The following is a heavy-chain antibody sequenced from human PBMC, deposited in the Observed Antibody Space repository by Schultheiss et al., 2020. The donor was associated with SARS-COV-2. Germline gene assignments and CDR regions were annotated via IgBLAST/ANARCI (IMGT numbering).Heavy chain of an antibody. CDR1: GGSFSGYY. Sequence: SETLSLTCAVYGGSFSGYYWSWIRQPPGKGLEWIGEINHSGSTNYNPSLKSRVTISVDTSKNQFSLKLSSVTAADTAVYYCAREGRGGDYGDYNWFDPWGQGTLVTVSS. J-gene: IGHJ5*02. D-gene: IGHD4-17*01. CDR3: AREGRGGDYGDYNWFDP. V-gene: IGHV4-34*01. CDR2: INHSGST.